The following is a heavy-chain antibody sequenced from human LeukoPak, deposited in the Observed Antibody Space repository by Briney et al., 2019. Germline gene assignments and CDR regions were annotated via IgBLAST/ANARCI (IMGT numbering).Heavy chain of an antibody. CDR2: IYYSGST. V-gene: IGHV4-59*11. CDR1: GGSISSHY. CDR3: AGGAGSWYAEIDY. D-gene: IGHD6-13*01. Sequence: SETLSLTCTVSGGSISSHYWSWIRQPPGKGLEWIGYIYYSGSTNYNPSLKSRVTISVDTSKNQFSLKLSSVTAADTAVYYCAGGAGSWYAEIDYWGQGTLVTVSS. J-gene: IGHJ4*02.